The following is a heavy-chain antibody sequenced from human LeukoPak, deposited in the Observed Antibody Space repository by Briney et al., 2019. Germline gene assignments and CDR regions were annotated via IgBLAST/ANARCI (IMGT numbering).Heavy chain of an antibody. Sequence: SETLSLTCTVSGGSISSSSYYWGWIRQPPGKGLEWIGSIYYSGSTYYNPSLKSRVTISVDTSKNQFSLKLSSVTAADTAVYYCARRYGDYHDRYYYYCYMDVWGKGTTVTISS. D-gene: IGHD4-17*01. CDR1: GGSISSSSYY. CDR3: ARRYGDYHDRYYYYCYMDV. V-gene: IGHV4-39*07. CDR2: IYYSGST. J-gene: IGHJ6*03.